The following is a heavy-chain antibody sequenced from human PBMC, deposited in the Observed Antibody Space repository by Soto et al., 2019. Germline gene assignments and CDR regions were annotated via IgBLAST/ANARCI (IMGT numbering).Heavy chain of an antibody. CDR3: AKEMYSSGAYYFYFGMDV. CDR1: GFTFSNYA. J-gene: IGHJ6*02. Sequence: LSLTCAASGFTFSNYAMSWVRQAPGKGLEWVSAISGSGGSTYYADSVRGRFTISRDNSKNTLYLQMNSLRAEDTAVYYCAKEMYSSGAYYFYFGMDVWGQATTVTVSS. D-gene: IGHD6-25*01. CDR2: ISGSGGST. V-gene: IGHV3-23*01.